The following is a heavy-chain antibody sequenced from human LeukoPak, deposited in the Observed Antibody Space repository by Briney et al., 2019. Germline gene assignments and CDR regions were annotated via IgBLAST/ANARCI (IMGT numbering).Heavy chain of an antibody. CDR3: LKDFGRNLGGPGY. D-gene: IGHD3-10*01. CDR2: IGGDGGGGT. V-gene: IGHV3-23*01. CDR1: GLTFSTYT. J-gene: IGHJ4*02. Sequence: GGSLRLSCAASGLTFSTYTMAWVRQAPGGGPEWVSGIGGDGGGGTYYAESVRGRVAISRDNSKSTLYLQMNSLRVEDTAVYYCLKDFGRNLGGPGYWGRGTLVTVSP.